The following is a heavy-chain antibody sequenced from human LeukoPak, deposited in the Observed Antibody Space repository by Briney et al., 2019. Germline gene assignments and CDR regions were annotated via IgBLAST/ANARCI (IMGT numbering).Heavy chain of an antibody. CDR3: ARARYVNSFYAFDI. CDR1: GGSISSYY. Sequence: PSETLSLTCTLSGGSISSYYWSWIRLPPGKGLEWIAYLSKSGNTNYSPCLKSRVTIFGDTSKNQFFLKLSSVTAADTAMYYCARARYVNSFYAFDIWGQGTLVTVSS. V-gene: IGHV4-59*01. J-gene: IGHJ3*02. D-gene: IGHD3-9*01. CDR2: LSKSGNT.